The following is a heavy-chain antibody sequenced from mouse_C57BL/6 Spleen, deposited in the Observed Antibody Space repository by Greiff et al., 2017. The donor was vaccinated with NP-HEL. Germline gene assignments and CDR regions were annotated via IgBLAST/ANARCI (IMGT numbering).Heavy chain of an antibody. CDR3: ARGGTAQCYFDY. Sequence: EVKLEESGPGLVKPSQSLSLTCSVTGYSITSGYYWNWIRQFPGNKLEWMGYISYDGSNNYNPSLKNRISITRDTSKNQFFLKLNSVTTEDTATYYCARGGTAQCYFDYWGQGTTLTVSS. CDR1: GYSITSGYY. J-gene: IGHJ2*01. D-gene: IGHD3-2*02. CDR2: ISYDGSN. V-gene: IGHV3-6*01.